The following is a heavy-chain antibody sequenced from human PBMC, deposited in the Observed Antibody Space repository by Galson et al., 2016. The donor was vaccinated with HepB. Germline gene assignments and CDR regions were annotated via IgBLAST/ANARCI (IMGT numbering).Heavy chain of an antibody. CDR1: GYTFSNYW. J-gene: IGHJ5*02. V-gene: IGHV5-10-1*01. CDR3: ARRRAGDGKTFRFDP. Sequence: QSGAEVKKPGESLRISCRASGYTFSNYWINWVRQMPGKGLEYMGRIDPSDSSAKYSPSFQGHVTISADKSVSTAYLQWRSLKASDTAIYYCARRRAGDGKTFRFDPWGQGTLVTVSS. CDR2: IDPSDSSA. D-gene: IGHD2-21*01.